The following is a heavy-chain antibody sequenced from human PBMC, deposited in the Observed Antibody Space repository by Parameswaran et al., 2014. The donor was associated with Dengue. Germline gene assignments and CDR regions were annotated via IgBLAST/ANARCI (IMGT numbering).Heavy chain of an antibody. CDR3: AKVRVDIVATVHDY. V-gene: IGHV3-23*01. Sequence: QAGGSLRLSCAASGFTFSSYAMSWVRQAPGKGLEWVSAISGSGGSTYYADSVKGRFTISRDNSKNTLYLQMNSLRAEDTAVYYCAKVRVDIVATVHDYWGQGTLVTVSS. J-gene: IGHJ4*02. CDR1: GFTFSSYA. CDR2: ISGSGGST. D-gene: IGHD5-12*01.